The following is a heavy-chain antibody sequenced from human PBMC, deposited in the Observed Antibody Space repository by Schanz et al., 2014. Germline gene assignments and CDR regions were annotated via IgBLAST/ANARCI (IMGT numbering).Heavy chain of an antibody. Sequence: EVYLVESGGGLVQPGGSLSLSCAASGFTFSNYAMSWVRQAPGKGRAWVSIISCTGSTPYYADSVKGRYTFSRDNSKNTLYLQMNSLRAEDTAVYYCARPLGPNYYYYGLDVWGQGTTVTVSS. V-gene: IGHV3-23*04. CDR1: GFTFSNYA. CDR3: ARPLGPNYYYYGLDV. CDR2: ISCTGSTP. J-gene: IGHJ6*02.